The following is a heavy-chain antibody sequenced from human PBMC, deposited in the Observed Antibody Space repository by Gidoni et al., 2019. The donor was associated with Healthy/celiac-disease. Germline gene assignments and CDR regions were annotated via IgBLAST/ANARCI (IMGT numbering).Heavy chain of an antibody. D-gene: IGHD2-2*01. CDR3: ARDLSSLYWYFDL. CDR2: ISSSSSYI. Sequence: EVQLVESGGGLVKPGGSLRLACAASGVTFSSYSMNWVRQAPGKGLEWVSSISSSSSYIYYADSVKCRFTISRDNAKNSLYLQMNSLRAEDTAVYYCARDLSSLYWYFDLWGRGTLVTVSS. J-gene: IGHJ2*01. CDR1: GVTFSSYS. V-gene: IGHV3-21*01.